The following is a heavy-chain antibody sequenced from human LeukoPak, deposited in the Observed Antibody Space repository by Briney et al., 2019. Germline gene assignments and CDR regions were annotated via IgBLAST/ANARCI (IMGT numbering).Heavy chain of an antibody. V-gene: IGHV4-39*07. CDR3: ARVGSYSNYALDY. D-gene: IGHD4-11*01. J-gene: IGHJ4*02. Sequence: PSETLSLTCTVSGGSISSSSYYWGWIRQPPGKGLEWIGSIYYSGSTYYNPSLKSQVTMSVDTSKNQFSLKLSSVTAADTAVYYCARVGSYSNYALDYWGQGTLVTVSS. CDR2: IYYSGST. CDR1: GGSISSSSYY.